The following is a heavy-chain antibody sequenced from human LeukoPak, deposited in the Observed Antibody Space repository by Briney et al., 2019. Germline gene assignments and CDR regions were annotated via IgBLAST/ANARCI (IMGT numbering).Heavy chain of an antibody. Sequence: QSSETLSLTCTVSGYAITSGGFSWNWIRQPPGKGLEWIGCIYDRGPAYYNPSLKSRFTISVDRPKNQFFLNVTSLTAADTAVYYCARSRQASGLFNSWGQGTLVTVSS. CDR3: ARSRQASGLFNS. V-gene: IGHV4-30-2*01. J-gene: IGHJ5*01. D-gene: IGHD3-10*01. CDR1: GYAITSGGFS. CDR2: IYDRGPA.